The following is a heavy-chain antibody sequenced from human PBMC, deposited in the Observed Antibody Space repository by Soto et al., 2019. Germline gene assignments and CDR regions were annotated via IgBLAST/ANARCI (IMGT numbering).Heavy chain of an antibody. D-gene: IGHD4-17*01. CDR3: ARVSQTAYDYGLPSYAFDI. Sequence: SETLSLTCTVSGGSISSYYWSWIRQPPGKGLEWIGYIYYSGSTNYNPSLKSRVTISVDTSKNQFSLKLSSVTAADTAVYYCARVSQTAYDYGLPSYAFDIWGQGTMVTVSS. J-gene: IGHJ3*02. V-gene: IGHV4-59*01. CDR1: GGSISSYY. CDR2: IYYSGST.